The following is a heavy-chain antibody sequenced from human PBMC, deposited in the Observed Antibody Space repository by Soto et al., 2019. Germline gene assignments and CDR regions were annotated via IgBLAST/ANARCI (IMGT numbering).Heavy chain of an antibody. J-gene: IGHJ4*02. CDR3: ARSVEGHFDY. CDR2: ITSDTNTI. D-gene: IGHD6-19*01. V-gene: IGHV3-48*02. Sequence: EVQLVESGGGLVQPGGSLRLTCVASGFPFSIYSMNWVRQAPGKGLEWSSYITSDTNTIKYADSVKGRFTISRDNAKNLVYLQMNSLSDEETVVYFCARSVEGHFDYWGQGTVVTVSS. CDR1: GFPFSIYS.